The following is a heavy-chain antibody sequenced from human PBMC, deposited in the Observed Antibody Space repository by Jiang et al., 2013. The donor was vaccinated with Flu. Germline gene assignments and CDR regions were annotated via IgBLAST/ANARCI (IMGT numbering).Heavy chain of an antibody. CDR1: GFTFSSYA. V-gene: IGHV3-23*01. D-gene: IGHD3-3*01. J-gene: IGHJ4*02. CDR3: AKDYYTDAGPNN. Sequence: SGGGLVQPGGSLRLSCAASGFTFSSYAMSWVRQAPGKGLEWVSSISGSGGGTYYVDSVKGRFIISRDNSKNTLYLQMNSLRAEDTAVYYCAKDYYTDAGPNNWGQGTLVTVSS. CDR2: ISGSGGGT.